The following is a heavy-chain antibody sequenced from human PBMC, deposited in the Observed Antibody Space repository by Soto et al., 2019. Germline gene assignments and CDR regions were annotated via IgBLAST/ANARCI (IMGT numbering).Heavy chain of an antibody. J-gene: IGHJ6*02. D-gene: IGHD2-8*01. Sequence: ASVKVSCKASGYSFTDYHIHWVRKAPGQGLEWLGRINPKSGGTSTAQKFQGWVTMTTDTSISTASMELTRLTSDDTAIYYCARGDSTDCSNGVCSFFYNHDMDVWGQGTTVTVSS. V-gene: IGHV1-2*04. CDR1: GYSFTDYH. CDR3: ARGDSTDCSNGVCSFFYNHDMDV. CDR2: INPKSGGT.